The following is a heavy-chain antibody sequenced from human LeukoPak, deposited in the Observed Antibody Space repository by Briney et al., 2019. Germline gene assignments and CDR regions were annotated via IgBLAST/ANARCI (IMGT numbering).Heavy chain of an antibody. V-gene: IGHV1-8*01. Sequence: ASVKVSCKASGYTFTSYDINWVRQATGQGLEWMGWMNPNSGNTGYAQKFLGRVTMTRNTSISTAYMELRSLRSDDTAVYYCARLNYYDFWSGYLDYFDYWGQGTLVTVSS. CDR1: GYTFTSYD. CDR2: MNPNSGNT. D-gene: IGHD3-3*01. CDR3: ARLNYYDFWSGYLDYFDY. J-gene: IGHJ4*02.